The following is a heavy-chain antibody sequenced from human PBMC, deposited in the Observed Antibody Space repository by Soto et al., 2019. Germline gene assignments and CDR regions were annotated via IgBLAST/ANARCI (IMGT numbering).Heavy chain of an antibody. V-gene: IGHV1-8*01. Sequence: QVQLVQSGAEVKKPVASVKVSCKASGYTFTSYDINWVRQATGQGLEWMGWMNPNSGNTGYAQKFQGRVTMTRNTSISTAYMELSSLRSEDTAVYYCARGSRIAVAGTRVWFDPWGQGTLVTVSS. D-gene: IGHD6-19*01. CDR3: ARGSRIAVAGTRVWFDP. CDR2: MNPNSGNT. CDR1: GYTFTSYD. J-gene: IGHJ5*02.